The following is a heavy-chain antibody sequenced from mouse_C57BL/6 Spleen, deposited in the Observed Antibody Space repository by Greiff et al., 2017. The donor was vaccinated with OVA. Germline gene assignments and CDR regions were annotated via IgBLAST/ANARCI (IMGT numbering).Heavy chain of an antibody. V-gene: IGHV10-1*01. CDR2: IRSKSNNYAT. CDR3: VRFSSSWFAY. Sequence: DVMLVESGGGLVQPKGSLKLSCAASGFSFNTYAMNWVRQAPGKGLEWVARIRSKSNNYATYYADSVKDRFTISRDDSESMLYLQMNNLKTEDTAMYYCVRFSSSWFAYWGQGTLVTVSA. D-gene: IGHD1-1*01. CDR1: GFSFNTYA. J-gene: IGHJ3*01.